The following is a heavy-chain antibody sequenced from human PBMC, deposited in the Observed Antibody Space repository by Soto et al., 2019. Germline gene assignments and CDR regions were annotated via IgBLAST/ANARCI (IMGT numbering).Heavy chain of an antibody. Sequence: EVQLVESGGGLVEPGGSLRLSCVVSGFVLSNAWMNWVRQAPGKGLEWVGRIKSMADGGTTDYAAPVKGRFTISRDDSKNTLYLQITGLKSEDTAVYYCTSAGSHTGYEWSFDYWGQGTLVTVSS. D-gene: IGHD5-12*01. CDR2: IKSMADGGTT. V-gene: IGHV3-15*07. J-gene: IGHJ4*02. CDR1: GFVLSNAW. CDR3: TSAGSHTGYEWSFDY.